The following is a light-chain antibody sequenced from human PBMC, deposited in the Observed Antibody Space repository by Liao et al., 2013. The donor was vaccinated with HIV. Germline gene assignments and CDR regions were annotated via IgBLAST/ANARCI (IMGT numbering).Light chain of an antibody. CDR2: SDS. CDR1: NIGRKS. V-gene: IGLV3-21*01. Sequence: SYVLTQPPSVSVAPGKTARITCGGNNIGRKSVHWYQQKPGQAPVLVIYSDSDRPSGIPERFSGSNSGNTATLTISRVEPGDEADYYCQLWDSSSDHPYVFGTGTQVTVL. J-gene: IGLJ1*01. CDR3: QLWDSSSDHPYV.